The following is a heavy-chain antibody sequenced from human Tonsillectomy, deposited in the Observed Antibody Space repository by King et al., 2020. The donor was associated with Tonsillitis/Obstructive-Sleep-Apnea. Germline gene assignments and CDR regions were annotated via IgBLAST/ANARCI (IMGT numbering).Heavy chain of an antibody. CDR3: AREGDLWSGYPRGYYMDV. V-gene: IGHV3-72*01. D-gene: IGHD3-3*01. CDR2: TRSKANSYTT. CDR1: GFTFTDHY. J-gene: IGHJ6*03. Sequence: VQLVESGGGLVQPGGSLRLSCAASGFTFTDHYMDWVRQAPGKGLEWVGRTRSKANSYTTEYAASVKGRFTISRDDSKNSLYLQMNSLKTEDTAVYYCAREGDLWSGYPRGYYMDVWGKGTPVTVSS.